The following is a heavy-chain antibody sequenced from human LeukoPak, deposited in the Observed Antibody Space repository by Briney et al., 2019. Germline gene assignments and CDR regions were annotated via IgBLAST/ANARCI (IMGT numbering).Heavy chain of an antibody. CDR1: GYTFTSYY. D-gene: IGHD3-22*01. V-gene: IGHV1-46*01. J-gene: IGHJ6*03. CDR3: AREEAGSYYDSSGYYAYYMDV. Sequence: ASVKVSCKASGYTFTSYYMHWVRQAPGQGLEWMGIINPSGGSTSYAQKFQGRVTMTRDMSTSTVYMEVSSLRSEDTAVYYCAREEAGSYYDSSGYYAYYMDVWGKGTTVTVSS. CDR2: INPSGGST.